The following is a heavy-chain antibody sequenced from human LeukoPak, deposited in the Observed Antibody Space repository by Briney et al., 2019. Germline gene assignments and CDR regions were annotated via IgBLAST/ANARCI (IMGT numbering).Heavy chain of an antibody. D-gene: IGHD6-13*01. Sequence: PGGSLRPSCAASGFTFSSYAMSWVRQAPGKGLEWVSAISGSGGRTYYADSVKGRFTITRDNSKNTLYLQMNSLRDEDTAVYYCAKDPSPYSSSWSTFDYWGQGTLVTVSS. CDR3: AKDPSPYSSSWSTFDY. CDR1: GFTFSSYA. J-gene: IGHJ4*02. CDR2: ISGSGGRT. V-gene: IGHV3-23*01.